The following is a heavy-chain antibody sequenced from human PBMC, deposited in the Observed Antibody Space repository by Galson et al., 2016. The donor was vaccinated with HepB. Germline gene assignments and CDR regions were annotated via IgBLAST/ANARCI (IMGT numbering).Heavy chain of an antibody. CDR2: INSGGST. Sequence: SLRLSCAASGFIVSSYHINWVRQAPGKGLEWVSLINSGGSTYYADSVKGRFTSSRDNSKNTVYLQMNSLRVEDTAVYYCARDRQYSSSWPRRTYYYGMDAWGQGTTVTVSS. D-gene: IGHD6-13*01. J-gene: IGHJ6*02. V-gene: IGHV3-66*01. CDR3: ARDRQYSSSWPRRTYYYGMDA. CDR1: GFIVSSYH.